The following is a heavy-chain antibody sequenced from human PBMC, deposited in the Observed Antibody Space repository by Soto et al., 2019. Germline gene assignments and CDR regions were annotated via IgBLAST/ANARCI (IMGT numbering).Heavy chain of an antibody. D-gene: IGHD3-10*01. CDR3: ARGRFGDYDYYYYYYMDV. CDR1: GGSISSGGYY. V-gene: IGHV4-31*03. J-gene: IGHJ6*03. CDR2: IYYSGST. Sequence: PSETLSLTCTVSGGSISSGGYYWSWIRQHPGKGLEWIGYIYYSGSTYYNPSLKSRVTISVDTSKNQFSLKLSSVTAADTAVYYCARGRFGDYDYYYYYYMDVWGKGTTVTVSS.